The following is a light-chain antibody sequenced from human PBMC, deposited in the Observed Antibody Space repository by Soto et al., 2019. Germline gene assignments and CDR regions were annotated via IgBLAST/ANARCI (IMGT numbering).Light chain of an antibody. J-gene: IGLJ1*01. CDR3: RRYTRDIRIL. V-gene: IGLV2-14*01. CDR1: SSDVGTYNY. CDR2: EVS. Sequence: QSVLTQPASVSGSPGQSITISCTGTSSDVGTYNYVSWYQHHPGKAPKLIIYEVSNRPSGVSNRFSGSKSGSTASLTISGVQAEDDYDYDCRRYTRDIRILFGTGTKVTVL.